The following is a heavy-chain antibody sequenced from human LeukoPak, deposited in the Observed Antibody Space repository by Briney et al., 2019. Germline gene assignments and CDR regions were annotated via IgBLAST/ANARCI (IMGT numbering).Heavy chain of an antibody. V-gene: IGHV3-30-3*01. D-gene: IGHD4-11*01. Sequence: GGSLRLSCAASGFTFRNYVIHWVRQAPGKGLEWVAVTSSDLNVKLYADSVKGRFTISRDNSKNTLYLQMNGLRAEDAAVYYCARGIYSNGNMNDYWGQGTLVTVSS. J-gene: IGHJ4*02. CDR2: TSSDLNVK. CDR3: ARGIYSNGNMNDY. CDR1: GFTFRNYV.